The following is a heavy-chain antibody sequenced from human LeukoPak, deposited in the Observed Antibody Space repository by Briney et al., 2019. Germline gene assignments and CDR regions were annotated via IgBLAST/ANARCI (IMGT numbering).Heavy chain of an antibody. CDR3: AREPFPLDCGGDCYSSPELPLNYYYYYGMDV. CDR1: GYTFTGYY. Sequence: VASVKVSCKASGYTFTGYYMHWVRQAPGQGLEWMGWINPNSGGTNYAQKFQGRVTMTRDTSISTAYMELSRLRSDDTAVYYCAREPFPLDCGGDCYSSPELPLNYYYYYGMDVWGQGTTVTVSS. V-gene: IGHV1-2*02. D-gene: IGHD2-21*02. J-gene: IGHJ6*02. CDR2: INPNSGGT.